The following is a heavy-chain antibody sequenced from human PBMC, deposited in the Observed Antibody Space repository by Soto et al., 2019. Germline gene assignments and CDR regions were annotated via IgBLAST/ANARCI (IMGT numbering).Heavy chain of an antibody. D-gene: IGHD3-22*01. CDR3: TTSITMIVVVITDFDY. CDR1: GFTFGDYA. Sequence: GGSLRLSCTASGFTFGDYAMSWARQAPGKGLEWVGFIRSKAYGGTTEYAASVKGRFTISRDDSKSIAYLQMNSLKTEDTAVYYCTTSITMIVVVITDFDYWGQGTLVTVSS. J-gene: IGHJ4*02. V-gene: IGHV3-49*04. CDR2: IRSKAYGGTT.